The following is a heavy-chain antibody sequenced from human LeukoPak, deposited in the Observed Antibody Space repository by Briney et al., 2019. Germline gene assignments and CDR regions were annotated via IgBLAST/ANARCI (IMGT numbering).Heavy chain of an antibody. CDR2: INSDGGDT. J-gene: IGHJ4*02. Sequence: PGGSLRLSCAASGFTFSNYWMHWVRQAPGKGLVRVSRINSDGGDTDYADSVKGRFTISRDNAKNTLFLEMNSLRAEDTAVYYCATIAVTTALDYWGQGVLVAVSS. V-gene: IGHV3-74*01. CDR3: ATIAVTTALDY. D-gene: IGHD6-19*01. CDR1: GFTFSNYW.